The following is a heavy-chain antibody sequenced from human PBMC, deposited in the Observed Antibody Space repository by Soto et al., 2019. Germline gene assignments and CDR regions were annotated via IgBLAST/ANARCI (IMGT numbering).Heavy chain of an antibody. CDR2: IYSGGST. CDR3: ARDRIAVADDDAFDS. V-gene: IGHV3-53*04. CDR1: GFTVSSNY. J-gene: IGHJ3*02. Sequence: GGSLRLSCAASGFTVSSNYMSWVRQAPGKGLEWVSVIYSGGSTYYADSVKGRFTISRHKYKNTLYLQMNSLRAEDTVVYYCARDRIAVADDDAFDSWGQGTMVTVSS. D-gene: IGHD6-19*01.